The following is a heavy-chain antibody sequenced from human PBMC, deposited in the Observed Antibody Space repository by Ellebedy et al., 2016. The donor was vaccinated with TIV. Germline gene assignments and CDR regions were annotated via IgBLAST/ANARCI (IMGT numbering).Heavy chain of an antibody. CDR2: IIPILGRP. D-gene: IGHD3-10*01. V-gene: IGHV1-69*04. J-gene: IGHJ4*02. Sequence: ASVKVSCKASGGTFSSYGINWVRQAPGQGLEWMGRIIPILGRPDYAQNFQGRVTMTADKSTTTAYMELTSLRPEDTAVYYCARNVIRGFVIMGVANEYWGRGTLVTVSS. CDR1: GGTFSSYG. CDR3: ARNVIRGFVIMGVANEY.